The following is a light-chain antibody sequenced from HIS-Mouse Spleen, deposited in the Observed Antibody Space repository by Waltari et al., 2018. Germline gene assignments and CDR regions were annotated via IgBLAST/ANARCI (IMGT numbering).Light chain of an antibody. CDR1: QGISRF. CDR3: QQLNSYPPT. V-gene: IGKV1-9*01. Sequence: DNQLTPSHSFLSAPVGERVTITCRASQGISRFLAWYQQKPGKAPKLLIYAASTLQRGVPSRFSGSGSGTEFTLTISSLQPEDFATYYCQQLNSYPPTFGQGTKVEIK. J-gene: IGKJ1*01. CDR2: AAS.